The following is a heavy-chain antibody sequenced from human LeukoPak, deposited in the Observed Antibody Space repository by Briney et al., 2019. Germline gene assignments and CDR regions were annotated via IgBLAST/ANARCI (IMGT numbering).Heavy chain of an antibody. Sequence: PGRSLRLSCAASGFTFSSYGMHWVRQAPGKGLEWVAVISHDRSNKYYADSVKGRFTISRDNSKNTLYLQMNSLRAEDTAVYYCAKGLPNHTMVGAFDIWGQGTMVTVSS. J-gene: IGHJ3*02. D-gene: IGHD3-10*01. CDR3: AKGLPNHTMVGAFDI. CDR2: ISHDRSNK. V-gene: IGHV3-30*18. CDR1: GFTFSSYG.